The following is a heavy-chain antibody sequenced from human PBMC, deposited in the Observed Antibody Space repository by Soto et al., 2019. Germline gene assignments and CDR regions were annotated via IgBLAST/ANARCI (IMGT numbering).Heavy chain of an antibody. D-gene: IGHD2-2*01. V-gene: IGHV4-34*01. CDR3: ARGRYCSSTSCYALGRPYYFDY. Sequence: SETLSLTCAVYGGSFSGYYWSWIRQPPGKGLEWIGEINHSGSTNYNPSLKSRVTISVDTSKNQFSLKLSSVTAADTAVYYCARGRYCSSTSCYALGRPYYFDYWGQGTLVTVS. CDR1: GGSFSGYY. J-gene: IGHJ4*02. CDR2: INHSGST.